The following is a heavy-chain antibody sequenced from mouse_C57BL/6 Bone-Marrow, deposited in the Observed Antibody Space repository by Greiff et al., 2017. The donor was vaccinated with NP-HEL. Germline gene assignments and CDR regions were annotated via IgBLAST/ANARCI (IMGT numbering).Heavy chain of an antibody. Sequence: EVQGVESGGGLVQPGGSLKLSCAASGFTFSDYGMAWVRQAPRKGPEWVAFISNLAYSIYYADTVTGRFTISRENAKNTLYLEMSSLRSEDTAMYYCARRDGYYLFMDYWGQGTSVTVSS. J-gene: IGHJ4*01. V-gene: IGHV5-15*01. D-gene: IGHD2-3*01. CDR1: GFTFSDYG. CDR3: ARRDGYYLFMDY. CDR2: ISNLAYSI.